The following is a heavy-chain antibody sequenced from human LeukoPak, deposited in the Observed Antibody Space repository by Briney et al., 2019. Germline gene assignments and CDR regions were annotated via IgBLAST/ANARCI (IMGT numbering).Heavy chain of an antibody. CDR2: IIPIFGTA. D-gene: IGHD2-15*01. J-gene: IGHJ5*02. Sequence: ASVKVSCKASGGTFSSYAISWVRQAPGQGLEWMGGIIPIFGTADYAQKFQGRVTITADESTSTAYMELGSLRSEDTAVYYCARESAIVVVVAATGNWFDPWGQGTLVTVSS. CDR3: ARESAIVVVVAATGNWFDP. V-gene: IGHV1-69*01. CDR1: GGTFSSYA.